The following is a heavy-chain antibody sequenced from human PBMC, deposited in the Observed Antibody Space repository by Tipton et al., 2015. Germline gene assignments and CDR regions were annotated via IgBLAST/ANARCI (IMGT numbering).Heavy chain of an antibody. J-gene: IGHJ6*02. CDR1: GGSVSSGSYY. CDR2: IYYSGST. D-gene: IGHD2-8*01. CDR3: ARAWDPYTNKYYYGMDI. Sequence: LRLSCTVSGGSVSSGSYYWSWIRQPPGKGLELIGYIYYSGSTNYNPSLKSRVTISIDTSKNQFSLNLSSVTAADAAVYYCARAWDPYTNKYYYGMDIWGQGTAVTVSS. V-gene: IGHV4-61*01.